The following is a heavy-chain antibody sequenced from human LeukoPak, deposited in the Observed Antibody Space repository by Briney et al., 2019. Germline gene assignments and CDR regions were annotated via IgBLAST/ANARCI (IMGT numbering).Heavy chain of an antibody. D-gene: IGHD1-26*01. CDR3: ARDSPGIVGAGHWFDP. J-gene: IGHJ5*02. CDR2: IYHSGST. CDR1: GYSISSGHY. V-gene: IGHV4-38-2*02. Sequence: SETLSLTCTVSGYSISSGHYWGWIRQPPGKGLEWIGSIYHSGSTYYNPSLKSRVTISVDTSKNQFSLKLSSVTAADTAVYYCARDSPGIVGAGHWFDPWGQGTLVTVSS.